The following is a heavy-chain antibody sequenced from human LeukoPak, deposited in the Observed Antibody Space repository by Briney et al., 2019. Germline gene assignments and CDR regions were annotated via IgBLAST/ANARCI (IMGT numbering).Heavy chain of an antibody. Sequence: GGSLRLSCAASGFTFDDYAMHWVRQAPGKGLEWVANIKQDGSEENYVDSVRGRFTISRGNAKKSLYLQMNSLRAEDTAAYYCAKALGDPTDYWGQGTLVTVSS. D-gene: IGHD4-17*01. CDR1: GFTFDDYA. CDR2: IKQDGSEE. J-gene: IGHJ4*02. V-gene: IGHV3-7*01. CDR3: AKALGDPTDY.